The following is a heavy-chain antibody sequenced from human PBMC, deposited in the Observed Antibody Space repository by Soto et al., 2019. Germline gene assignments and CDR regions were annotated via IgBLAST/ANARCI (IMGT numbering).Heavy chain of an antibody. CDR3: VSKLGPYYYGLDV. J-gene: IGHJ6*02. D-gene: IGHD3-16*01. CDR2: IYHTGIA. V-gene: IGHV4-4*02. CDR1: GDSITSNHW. Sequence: SETLSLTCTVYGDSITSNHWWSWVRQPPGKGPELIGEIYHTGIANYNPSLESRVAFSVDKSKNQFSLSLTSVTAADTAVYYCVSKLGPYYYGLDVWGQGTTVTVSS.